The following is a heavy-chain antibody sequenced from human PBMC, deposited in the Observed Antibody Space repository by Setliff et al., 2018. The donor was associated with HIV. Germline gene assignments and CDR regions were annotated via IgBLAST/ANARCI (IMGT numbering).Heavy chain of an antibody. V-gene: IGHV4-39*01. J-gene: IGHJ4*02. D-gene: IGHD5-12*01. CDR3: ARLGDSGYDFRGYFDY. CDR2: IKYSGST. Sequence: NPSETLSLTCNVSGGSISSSSHYWGWIRQPPGGGLEWIGNIKYSGSTFYNPSLKGRVTISIDASRNHFSLKLTSLTAADTALYFCARLGDSGYDFRGYFDYWGQGKLVTVSS. CDR1: GGSISSSSHY.